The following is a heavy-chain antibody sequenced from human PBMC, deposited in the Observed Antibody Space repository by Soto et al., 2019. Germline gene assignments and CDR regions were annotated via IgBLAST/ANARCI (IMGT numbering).Heavy chain of an antibody. V-gene: IGHV3-9*01. J-gene: IGHJ4*02. Sequence: EVQLVESGGGLVQPGRSLRLSCAASGFTFDDYAMHWVRQAPGKGLEWVSGISWNSGSIGYADSVKGRFTISRDNAKNSLYLQMNSLRAEDTALYYCAKSIHFVDTAMAGVFDYWGQGTLVTVSS. CDR2: ISWNSGSI. CDR1: GFTFDDYA. CDR3: AKSIHFVDTAMAGVFDY. D-gene: IGHD5-18*01.